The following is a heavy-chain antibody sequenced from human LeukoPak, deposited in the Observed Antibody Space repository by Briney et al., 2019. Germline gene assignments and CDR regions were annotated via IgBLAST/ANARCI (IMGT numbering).Heavy chain of an antibody. CDR1: GDSVSSNSAA. CDR2: TYYRSKWYN. CDR3: ARGSYSGYDRGSFDY. V-gene: IGHV6-1*01. J-gene: IGHJ4*02. Sequence: SQTLSLTCAIPGDSVSSNSAAWNWIRQSPSRGLEWLGRTYYRSKWYNDYAVSVKSRITINPDTSKNQFSLKLSSVTAADTAVYYCARGSYSGYDRGSFDYWGQGTLVTVSS. D-gene: IGHD5-12*01.